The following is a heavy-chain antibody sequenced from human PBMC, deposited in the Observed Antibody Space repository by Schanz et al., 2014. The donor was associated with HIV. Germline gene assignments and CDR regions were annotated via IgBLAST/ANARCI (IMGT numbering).Heavy chain of an antibody. CDR1: GGTIRNLG. D-gene: IGHD7-27*01. Sequence: QVQLVQSGAEVKKSGSSVKVSCKASGGTIRNLGITWVRQAPGQGLEWMGGIIHIFGTTNYAPKFQGRVTINVDESTSTAYMELSSLRSEDTAVYYCARDTLGTVYCFDYWGQGTLITVSS. J-gene: IGHJ4*02. CDR2: IIHIFGTT. CDR3: ARDTLGTVYCFDY. V-gene: IGHV1-69*01.